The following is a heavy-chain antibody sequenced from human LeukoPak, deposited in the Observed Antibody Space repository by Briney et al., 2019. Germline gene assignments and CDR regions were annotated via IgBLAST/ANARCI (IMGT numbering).Heavy chain of an antibody. CDR3: ARRGY. Sequence: PGGSLRLSCAASGFTFSNYWMSWIRQPPGKGLEWIGEINHSGSTNYNPSLKSRVTISVDTSKNQFSLKLSSVTAADTAVYYCARRGYWGQGTLVTVSS. CDR1: GFTFSNYW. J-gene: IGHJ4*02. V-gene: IGHV4-34*01. D-gene: IGHD1-26*01. CDR2: INHSGST.